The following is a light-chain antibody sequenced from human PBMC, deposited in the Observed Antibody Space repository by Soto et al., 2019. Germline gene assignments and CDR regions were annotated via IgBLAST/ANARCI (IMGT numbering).Light chain of an antibody. J-gene: IGLJ2*01. CDR3: TSYTSSSSVV. V-gene: IGLV2-14*01. Sequence: QSALTQPASVSGSPGQSITISCTGTGSDIGGYNYVSWYQQHPGKAPKVMIYEVSNRPSGVSNRFSASKSGNTASLTISGLQAEDEADYYCTSYTSSSSVVFGGGTKRTVL. CDR1: GSDIGGYNY. CDR2: EVS.